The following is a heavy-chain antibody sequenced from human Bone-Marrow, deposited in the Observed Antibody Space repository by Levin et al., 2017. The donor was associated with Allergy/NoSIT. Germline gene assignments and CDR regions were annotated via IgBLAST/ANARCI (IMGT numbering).Heavy chain of an antibody. CDR1: GGSISSGVYF. V-gene: IGHV4-31*03. Sequence: SETLSLTCTVSGGSISSGVYFWSWIRQLPGKGLEWIGYVSYSGITFYNQSLKSRIAISADTSKNLFSLNLSSVTAADTAVYYCAGGITVFGVVLAVNDAFDIWGQGTMVTVSS. D-gene: IGHD3-3*01. CDR3: AGGITVFGVVLAVNDAFDI. J-gene: IGHJ3*02. CDR2: VSYSGIT.